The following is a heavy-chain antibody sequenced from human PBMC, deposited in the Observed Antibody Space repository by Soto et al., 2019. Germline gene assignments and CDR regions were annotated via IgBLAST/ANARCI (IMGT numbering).Heavy chain of an antibody. J-gene: IGHJ1*01. CDR3: AHSPAPRVYFQH. CDR2: IYWDDGK. V-gene: IGHV2-5*02. Sequence: GPTRVNATQTLTLTCVLSGFSLNTGVVTVGWIRQPPGKALEWVALIYWDDGKRYSPSLKSRLTITKETSRNQVVLTMTNVDPEDTATYFCAHSPAPRVYFQHWGEGTLVTVSS. D-gene: IGHD3-10*01. CDR1: GFSLNTGVVT.